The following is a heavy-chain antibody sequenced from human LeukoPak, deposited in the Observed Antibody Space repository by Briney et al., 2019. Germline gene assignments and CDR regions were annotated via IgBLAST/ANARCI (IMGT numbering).Heavy chain of an antibody. V-gene: IGHV3-74*03. Sequence: PGGSLRLSCAASGFTFSSYWMHSVRQAPGKGLVWVSRIHSDGISTTYADSVKGRFTISRDNAKNTLYLQMNSLRAEDTAVYYCAKPNRGGSHNAFDIWGQGTMVTVSS. CDR3: AKPNRGGSHNAFDI. D-gene: IGHD3-16*01. J-gene: IGHJ3*02. CDR1: GFTFSSYW. CDR2: IHSDGIST.